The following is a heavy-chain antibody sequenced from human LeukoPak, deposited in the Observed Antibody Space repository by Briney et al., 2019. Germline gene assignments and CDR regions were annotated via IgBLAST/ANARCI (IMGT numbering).Heavy chain of an antibody. V-gene: IGHV3-30-3*02. Sequence: GGSLRLSCAASGFTFSSYAMHWVRQAPGEGLEWAAVISNDGSNKHYADSVKGRFTISRDNSKNTLYLQMNSLSAEDTALYYWAKPGSAYYFDYWGQGTLVTVSS. CDR3: AKPGSAYYFDY. CDR1: GFTFSSYA. D-gene: IGHD1-1*01. J-gene: IGHJ4*02. CDR2: ISNDGSNK.